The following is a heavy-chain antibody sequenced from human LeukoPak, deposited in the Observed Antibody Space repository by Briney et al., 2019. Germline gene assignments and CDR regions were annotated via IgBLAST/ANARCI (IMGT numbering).Heavy chain of an antibody. CDR1: GFTFGSYW. V-gene: IGHV3-7*01. Sequence: AGGSLRLSCAASGFTFGSYWMSWIRQAPGKGLEWVANIKEDGSEKNYVDSVKGRFTISRDNAKNSLYLQMNSLRGEDTAVYYCARDRGVVGTFDPWGQGTLVTVSS. D-gene: IGHD3-10*01. J-gene: IGHJ5*02. CDR2: IKEDGSEK. CDR3: ARDRGVVGTFDP.